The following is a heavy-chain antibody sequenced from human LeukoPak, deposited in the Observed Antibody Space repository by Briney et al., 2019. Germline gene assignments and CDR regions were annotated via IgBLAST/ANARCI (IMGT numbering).Heavy chain of an antibody. CDR3: AKDSAGADTSGLSVFAY. CDR1: GFTFSTFA. J-gene: IGHJ4*02. V-gene: IGHV3-23*01. Sequence: GGSLRLSCAASGFTFSTFAMNWVRQAPGKGLQWVSGISTGGGRTYYADSVKGRFTISRDNSKNTLYLQINSLRAEDTAIYYCAKDSAGADTSGLSVFAYWGQGTLVTVSS. D-gene: IGHD6-19*01. CDR2: ISTGGGRT.